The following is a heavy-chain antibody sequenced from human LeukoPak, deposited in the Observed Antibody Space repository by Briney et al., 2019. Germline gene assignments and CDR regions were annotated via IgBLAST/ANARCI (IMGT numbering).Heavy chain of an antibody. CDR3: AREAGYLNNWFDP. CDR1: GYTFTGYY. CDR2: IDPNSGGT. J-gene: IGHJ5*02. V-gene: IGHV1-2*02. Sequence: GASVKVSCKTSGYTFTGYYIHWVRQAPGQGLEFMGWIDPNSGGTNYAQNFQDRVTMTSDTSITTAYMELSRLRSDDTAVYYCAREAGYLNNWFDPWGQGTLVTVSS. D-gene: IGHD2-15*01.